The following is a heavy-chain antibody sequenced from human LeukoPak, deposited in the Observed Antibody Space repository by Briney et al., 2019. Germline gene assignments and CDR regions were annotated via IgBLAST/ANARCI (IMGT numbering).Heavy chain of an antibody. V-gene: IGHV3-53*01. Sequence: GGSLRLSCAASGFTVSSNYMSWVRQPPGKGLEWASVIYSGGTTFYADSVKVRFTISRENSKNTLYLQMNRLRADDPAVYYCAKLKGWYGEGYFDYWGQGTVVTVSS. J-gene: IGHJ4*02. CDR3: AKLKGWYGEGYFDY. D-gene: IGHD3-10*01. CDR1: GFTVSSNY. CDR2: IYSGGTT.